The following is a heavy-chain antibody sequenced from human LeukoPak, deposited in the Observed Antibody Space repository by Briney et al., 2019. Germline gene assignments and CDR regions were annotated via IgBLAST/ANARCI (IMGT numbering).Heavy chain of an antibody. V-gene: IGHV2-70*11. J-gene: IGHJ4*02. CDR2: IDLDGDK. CDR1: GFSLTTSGMC. D-gene: IGHD3-22*01. Sequence: SGPALVKPTPTLTLTCTFSGFSLTTSGMCVGWIRQPPGKSLEWLARIDLDGDKSYSTSLKTRLTISKDTSKHQVVLTMTNMDPVDTATYYCARIGIGYYDSSGYSPIYYFDYWGQGTLVTVSS. CDR3: ARIGIGYYDSSGYSPIYYFDY.